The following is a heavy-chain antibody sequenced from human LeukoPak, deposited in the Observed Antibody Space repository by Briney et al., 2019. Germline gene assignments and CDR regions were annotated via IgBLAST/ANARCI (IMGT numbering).Heavy chain of an antibody. J-gene: IGHJ4*02. CDR3: VKGDYYGSGTIIVL. CDR1: GYTFTDYY. Sequence: ASVKVSCKASGYTFTDYYMHWVRQAPGQGLEWMGWINPKSRATNYAQNFQGRVTLTRDTSISTAYMELTSLRSDDTAVYYCVKGDYYGSGTIIVLWGQGTLVTVSS. D-gene: IGHD3-10*01. CDR2: INPKSRAT. V-gene: IGHV1-2*02.